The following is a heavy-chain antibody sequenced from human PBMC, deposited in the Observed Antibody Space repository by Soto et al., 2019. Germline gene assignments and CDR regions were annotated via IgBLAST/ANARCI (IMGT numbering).Heavy chain of an antibody. V-gene: IGHV1-69*13. D-gene: IGHD3-3*01. CDR2: IIPIFGTA. J-gene: IGHJ6*02. CDR3: ARNRAPHNYDFWSGYYTGSTHYYYGMDV. CDR1: GGTFSSYA. Sequence: SVKVSCKASGGTFSSYAISWVRQAPGQGLEWMGGIIPIFGTANYAQKFQGRVTITADESTSTAYMELSSLRSEDTAVYYCARNRAPHNYDFWSGYYTGSTHYYYGMDVWGQGTTVTVSS.